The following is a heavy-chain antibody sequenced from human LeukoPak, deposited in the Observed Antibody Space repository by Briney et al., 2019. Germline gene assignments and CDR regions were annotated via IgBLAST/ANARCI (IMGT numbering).Heavy chain of an antibody. Sequence: TSQTLSLTCTVSGGSISSGGYYWSWIRQHPGKGLEWIGYIYYSGSTYYNPSLKSRVTISVDTSKNQFSLKLSSVTAADTAVYYCARARNTMPHPSINWFDPWGQGTLVTVSS. D-gene: IGHD2-2*01. CDR1: GGSISSGGYY. J-gene: IGHJ5*02. CDR2: IYYSGST. V-gene: IGHV4-31*03. CDR3: ARARNTMPHPSINWFDP.